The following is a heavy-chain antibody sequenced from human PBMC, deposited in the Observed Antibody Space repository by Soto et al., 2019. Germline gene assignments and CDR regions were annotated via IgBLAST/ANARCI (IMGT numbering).Heavy chain of an antibody. J-gene: IGHJ6*03. CDR1: GFTFSSYW. Sequence: GGSLRLSCAASGFTFSSYWMHWVRQAPGKGLVWVSRINSDGSSTSYADSVKGRFTISRDNAKNTLYLQMNSLRADDTAVYYCARDGRYYYYYMDVWGKGTTVTVSS. CDR2: INSDGSST. CDR3: ARDGRYYYYYMDV. V-gene: IGHV3-74*01.